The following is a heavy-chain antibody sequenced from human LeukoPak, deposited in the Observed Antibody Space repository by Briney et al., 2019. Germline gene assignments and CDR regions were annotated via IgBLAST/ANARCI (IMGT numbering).Heavy chain of an antibody. V-gene: IGHV3-21*01. J-gene: IGHJ3*01. Sequence: GGSLRLSCAASGFTFSSYSMNWVRQAPGKGLEWVSSISSSSSYIYYADSVKGRFTISRDNAKNSLYLQMNSLRAEDTAVYYCARDRFMVRGVMVGTFDLWGQGTMVTVSS. CDR1: GFTFSSYS. CDR3: ARDRFMVRGVMVGTFDL. CDR2: ISSSSSYI. D-gene: IGHD3-10*01.